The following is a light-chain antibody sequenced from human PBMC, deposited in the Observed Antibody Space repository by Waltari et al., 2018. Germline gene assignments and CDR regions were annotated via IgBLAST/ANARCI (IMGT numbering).Light chain of an antibody. CDR1: SSDVGGYNY. V-gene: IGLV2-23*02. J-gene: IGLJ2*01. CDR3: CSYAGSSTPVV. CDR2: DVI. Sequence: QSALTQPASVSGSPGQSITISCTGTSSDVGGYNYVSWYQQHPGKAPKIILYDVIKRPSGVSNRFSGAKSGNTASLTISGLQAEDEADYYCCSYAGSSTPVVSGGGTKLTVL.